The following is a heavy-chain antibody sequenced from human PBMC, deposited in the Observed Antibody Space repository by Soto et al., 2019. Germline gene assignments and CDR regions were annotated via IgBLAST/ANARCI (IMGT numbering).Heavy chain of an antibody. D-gene: IGHD6-13*01. J-gene: IGHJ4*02. Sequence: EVQLVESGGGLVQPGGSLRLSCAASGFTFSTYWMHWVRQPPGKGLVWVSRISSDGSSTSYADSVKGRFTISRDNAKNTLYLQMNSLRAEDTAVYYCARVASSFWYGGLVDYWGQGTLVTVSS. CDR3: ARVASSFWYGGLVDY. CDR1: GFTFSTYW. CDR2: ISSDGSST. V-gene: IGHV3-74*01.